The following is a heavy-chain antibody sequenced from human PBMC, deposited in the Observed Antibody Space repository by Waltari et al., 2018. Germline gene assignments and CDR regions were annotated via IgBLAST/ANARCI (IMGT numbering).Heavy chain of an antibody. D-gene: IGHD2-21*01. V-gene: IGHV1-46*01. CDR3: ATDTGALWMDV. J-gene: IGHJ6*02. CDR1: EYTFASSY. Sequence: QVQLVQSGAEVKKPGASVKISCKTSEYTFASSYVHWVRQAPGQGLEWMGIINPSGGSTIYVQRFQGRVTMTRDTSTSTVYMELSSLKSEDTAVYYCATDTGALWMDVWGQGTTVTVSS. CDR2: INPSGGST.